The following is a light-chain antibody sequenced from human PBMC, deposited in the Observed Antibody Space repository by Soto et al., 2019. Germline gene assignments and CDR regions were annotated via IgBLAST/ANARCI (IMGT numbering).Light chain of an antibody. CDR3: QQYKDWPTT. Sequence: ILLTQSPGTLSLSPGERATLSCRASQSVSSSFLTWYQQQPGQAPRLLLYGASSRATGLPDRFSGSGSGTEFTLTISRLEPEDFGVYFCQQYKDWPTTFGQGTKVDIK. J-gene: IGKJ1*01. CDR1: QSVSSSF. CDR2: GAS. V-gene: IGKV3-20*01.